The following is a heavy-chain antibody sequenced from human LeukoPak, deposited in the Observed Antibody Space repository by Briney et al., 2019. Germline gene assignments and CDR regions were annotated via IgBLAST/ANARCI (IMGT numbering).Heavy chain of an antibody. CDR2: INPNSGGT. CDR1: GYTFTGYY. J-gene: IGHJ4*02. Sequence: ASLKVSCKASGYTFTGYYMHWVRQAPGQGLEWMGWINPNSGGTNYAQKFQGRVTMTRDTSINTVYMEPSRLRSDDTAVYYCARSLSNWYSNWGQGTLVTVSS. CDR3: ARSLSNWYSN. V-gene: IGHV1-2*02. D-gene: IGHD6-13*01.